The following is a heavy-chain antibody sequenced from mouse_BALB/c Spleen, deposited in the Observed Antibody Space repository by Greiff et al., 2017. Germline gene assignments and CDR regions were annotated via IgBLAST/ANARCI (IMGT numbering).Heavy chain of an antibody. CDR2: IWAGGST. J-gene: IGHJ4*01. Sequence: VKLVESGPGLVAPSQSLSITCTVSGFSLTSYGVHWVRQPPGKGLEWLGVIWAGGSTNYNSALMSRLSISKDNSKSQVFLKMNSLQTDDTAMYYCARVAEYYGSRLYYDAMDYWGQGTSVTVSS. CDR3: ARVAEYYGSRLYYDAMDY. D-gene: IGHD1-1*01. V-gene: IGHV2-9*02. CDR1: GFSLTSYG.